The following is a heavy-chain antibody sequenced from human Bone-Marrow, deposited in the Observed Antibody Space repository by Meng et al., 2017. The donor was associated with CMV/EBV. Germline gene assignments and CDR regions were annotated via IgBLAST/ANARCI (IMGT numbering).Heavy chain of an antibody. Sequence: GGSLRLSCAASGFTFSSYGMHWVRQAPDKGLEWVAFIRYDGSNSYYADSVEGRFTISRDNSKNTLDLQMSSLRSEDTAGYYCAKDRSGTYSYGMDVWDQGTTVTFSS. CDR2: IRYDGSNS. J-gene: IGHJ6*02. D-gene: IGHD2-15*01. CDR1: GFTFSSYG. V-gene: IGHV3-30*02. CDR3: AKDRSGTYSYGMDV.